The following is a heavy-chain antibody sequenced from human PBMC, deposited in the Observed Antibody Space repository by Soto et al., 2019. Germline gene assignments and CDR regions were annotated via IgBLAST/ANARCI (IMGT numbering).Heavy chain of an antibody. CDR2: IYYSGST. J-gene: IGHJ4*02. Sequence: PSETLSLTCTVSGGSISSYYWSWIRQPPGKGLEWIGYIYYSGSTNYNPSLKSRVTISVDTSKNQFSLKLSSVTAADTAVYYCARRGNFGFLEWSPYFDYWGQGTLVTVSS. CDR1: GGSISSYY. V-gene: IGHV4-59*08. CDR3: ARRGNFGFLEWSPYFDY. D-gene: IGHD3-3*01.